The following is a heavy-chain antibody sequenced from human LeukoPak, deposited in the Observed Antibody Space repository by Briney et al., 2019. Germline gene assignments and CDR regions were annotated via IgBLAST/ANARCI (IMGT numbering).Heavy chain of an antibody. V-gene: IGHV4-34*01. D-gene: IGHD2-2*01. Sequence: SETLSLTCAVYGGSFSGYYWSWIRQPPGKGLEWTGEINHSGSTNYNPSLKSRVTISVDTSKNQFSLKLSSVTAADTAVYYCARDGDAGYCSSTSCYYNWFDPWGQGTLVTVSS. J-gene: IGHJ5*02. CDR1: GGSFSGYY. CDR3: ARDGDAGYCSSTSCYYNWFDP. CDR2: INHSGST.